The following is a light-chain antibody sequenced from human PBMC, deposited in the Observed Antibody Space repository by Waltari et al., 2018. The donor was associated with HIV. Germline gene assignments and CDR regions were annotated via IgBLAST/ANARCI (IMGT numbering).Light chain of an antibody. Sequence: SALTQPASVSGSPGQSITISCPGTSTDIGAYNYVSWYQQYPGKAPKLMIYDVSTRPSGVSTRFSGSKSGNTASLTISGLQAEDEADYYCSSYTVPGTLFGTGTRVTVL. CDR2: DVS. CDR1: STDIGAYNY. V-gene: IGLV2-14*01. J-gene: IGLJ1*01. CDR3: SSYTVPGTL.